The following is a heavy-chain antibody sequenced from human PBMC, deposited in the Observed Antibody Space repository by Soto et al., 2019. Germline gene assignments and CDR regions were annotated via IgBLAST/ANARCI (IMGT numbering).Heavy chain of an antibody. V-gene: IGHV3-23*01. D-gene: IGHD2-8*01. CDR3: AKSLDVPRAIMVYAIGAFDI. CDR1: GFTLSSYS. J-gene: IGHJ3*02. Sequence: GGSLRLSCAASGFTLSSYSMSWVRQAPGKGLEWVSAISGSGGSTYYADSVKGRFTISRDNSKNTLYLQMNSLRAEDTAVYYCAKSLDVPRAIMVYAIGAFDIWGQGTMVTVSS. CDR2: ISGSGGST.